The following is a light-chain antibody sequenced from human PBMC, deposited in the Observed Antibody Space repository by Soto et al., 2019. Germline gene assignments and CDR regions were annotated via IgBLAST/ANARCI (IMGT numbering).Light chain of an antibody. CDR1: SGEVGGYYY. Sequence: QSVLTQPASVSGSPGQSITISCTGTSGEVGGYYYVSWYQQLPGKAPKLMISEVSNRPSGVSNRFSGSKSGNTASLTISGLQAEDEADYYCSSYTAGGTIFGTGTKVTVL. J-gene: IGLJ1*01. V-gene: IGLV2-14*01. CDR2: EVS. CDR3: SSYTAGGTI.